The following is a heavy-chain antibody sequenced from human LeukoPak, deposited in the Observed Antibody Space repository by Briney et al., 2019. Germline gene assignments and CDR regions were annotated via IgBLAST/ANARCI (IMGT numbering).Heavy chain of an antibody. CDR1: GFTLSNYG. D-gene: IGHD5/OR15-5a*01. J-gene: IGHJ6*03. V-gene: IGHV3-30*02. CDR3: AKDSTRHIFDSSYYMDI. Sequence: TGGSLRLSCSASGFTLSNYGMHWVRQAPGKGLEWVAFIRFDGGHAYYAESLKGRFTISRDNSKNTLSLEANDLGVEDTAIYYFAKDSTRHIFDSSYYMDIWGNGTTVTVSS. CDR2: IRFDGGHA.